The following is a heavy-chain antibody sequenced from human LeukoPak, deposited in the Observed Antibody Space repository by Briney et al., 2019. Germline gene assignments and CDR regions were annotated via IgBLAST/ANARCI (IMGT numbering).Heavy chain of an antibody. CDR1: GGSINSYH. CDR3: ARDTSGYRRGSFDY. D-gene: IGHD3-22*01. Sequence: SETLSLTCTVSGGSINSYHWSWIRQPPGKGLEWIGYIYYSGSTNYNPSLKSRVTISLDTSNNQFSLKLSSVTAADTAVYYCARDTSGYRRGSFDYWGQGTLVTVSS. V-gene: IGHV4-59*01. J-gene: IGHJ4*02. CDR2: IYYSGST.